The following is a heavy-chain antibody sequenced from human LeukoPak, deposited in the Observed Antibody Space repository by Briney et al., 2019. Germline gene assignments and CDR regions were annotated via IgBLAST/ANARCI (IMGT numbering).Heavy chain of an antibody. CDR1: GFTVSSNY. J-gene: IGHJ4*02. Sequence: GGSLRLSCAASGFTVSSNYINWVRQAPGEGLEWVSLIYGGTSADYADSVKGRFTISRDTSMNTVYLQMNSLRAEDTAVYYCARLNFGDDYWGQGTLVTVSS. V-gene: IGHV3-66*01. CDR3: ARLNFGDDY. D-gene: IGHD4-17*01. CDR2: IYGGTSA.